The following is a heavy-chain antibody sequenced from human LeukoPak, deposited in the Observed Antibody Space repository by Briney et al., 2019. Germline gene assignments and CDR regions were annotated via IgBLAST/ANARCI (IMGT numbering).Heavy chain of an antibody. D-gene: IGHD6-19*01. J-gene: IGHJ4*02. V-gene: IGHV3-48*01. CDR2: ISSGSTTI. Sequence: GGSLRLSCATSGFTLSSYSMNWLRQATGKGLEWVSYISSGSTTIYYADSVKGRFTISRDNAKNSLYMQMNSLRAEDTAVYYCARDVEQWLVRVYYFDYWGQGTLVTVSS. CDR3: ARDVEQWLVRVYYFDY. CDR1: GFTLSSYS.